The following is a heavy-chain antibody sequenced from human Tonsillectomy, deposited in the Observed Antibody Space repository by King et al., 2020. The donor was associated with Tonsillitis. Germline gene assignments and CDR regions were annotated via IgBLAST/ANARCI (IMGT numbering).Heavy chain of an antibody. Sequence: QLVESGGGLVQPGGSLRLSCAASGFTFSSYWMSWVRQAPGKGLEWVANIKQDGSEKYYVDSVKGRFTISRDNAKNSLYLQMNSLRAEDTAVYYCARDVGGIVVVPAARGDYWGQGTLVTVSS. V-gene: IGHV3-7*01. CDR2: IKQDGSEK. CDR1: GFTFSSYW. J-gene: IGHJ4*02. CDR3: ARDVGGIVVVPAARGDY. D-gene: IGHD2-2*01.